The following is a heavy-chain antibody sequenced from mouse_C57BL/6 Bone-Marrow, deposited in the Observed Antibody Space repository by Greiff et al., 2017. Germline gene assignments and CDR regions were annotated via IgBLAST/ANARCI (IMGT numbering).Heavy chain of an antibody. J-gene: IGHJ2*01. V-gene: IGHV1-26*01. CDR2: INPNNGGT. CDR3: ARREIYYGSSLYYFDY. D-gene: IGHD1-1*01. CDR1: GYTFTDYY. Sequence: EVQLQQSGPELVKPGASVKISCKASGYTFTDYYMNWVKQSHGKSLEWIGDINPNNGGTSYNQKFKGKATLTVDKSSSTAYMELRSLTSEDSAVYYCARREIYYGSSLYYFDYWGQGTTLTVSS.